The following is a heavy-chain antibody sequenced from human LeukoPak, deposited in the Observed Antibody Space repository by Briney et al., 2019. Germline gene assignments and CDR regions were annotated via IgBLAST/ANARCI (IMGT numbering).Heavy chain of an antibody. V-gene: IGHV5-51*01. J-gene: IGHJ3*02. CDR3: ARHVHYGSGSYSAGDAFDI. Sequence: GESPKISCKGSGYSFTSYWIGWVRQMPGKGLEWMGIIYPGDSDTRYSPSFQGQVTISADKSISTAYLQWSSLKASDTAMYYCARHVHYGSGSYSAGDAFDIWGQGTMVTVSS. CDR2: IYPGDSDT. D-gene: IGHD3-10*01. CDR1: GYSFTSYW.